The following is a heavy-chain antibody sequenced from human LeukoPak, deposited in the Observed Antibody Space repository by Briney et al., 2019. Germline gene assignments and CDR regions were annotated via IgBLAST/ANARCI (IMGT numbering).Heavy chain of an antibody. J-gene: IGHJ4*02. CDR3: ARRDVGATIDY. CDR2: ILYTGRT. V-gene: IGHV4-39*01. CDR1: GDSISSSRFY. Sequence: SETLSLTCTVSGDSISSSRFYWAWIRQPPGEGLEWIGSILYTGRTFYNPSLKSRVTISVDTSKNQFSLRLGSVTASGTAVYYCARRDVGATIDYWGQGTLVTVSS. D-gene: IGHD1-26*01.